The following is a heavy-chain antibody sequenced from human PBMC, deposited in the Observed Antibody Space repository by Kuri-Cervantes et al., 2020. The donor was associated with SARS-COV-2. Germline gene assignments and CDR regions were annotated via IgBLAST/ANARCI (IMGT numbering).Heavy chain of an antibody. CDR2: ISYDGSNK. Sequence: GESLKISCAASGFTFSSYAMHWVRQAPGKGLEWVAVISYDGSNKYYADSVKGRFTISRDNSKNTLYLQMNSLRAEDTAVYYCARSSPLGYLDLWGRGTLVTVSS. J-gene: IGHJ2*01. V-gene: IGHV3-30-3*01. CDR3: ARSSPLGYLDL. CDR1: GFTFSSYA.